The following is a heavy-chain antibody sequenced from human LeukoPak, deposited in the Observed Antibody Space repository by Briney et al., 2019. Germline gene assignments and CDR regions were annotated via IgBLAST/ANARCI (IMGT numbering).Heavy chain of an antibody. J-gene: IGHJ3*02. CDR3: AKFSDAFDI. CDR1: GCSIISGYYY. V-gene: IGHV4-61*02. Sequence: PSETLSLTCTVSGCSIISGYYYWSWIRQPAGKGLEWIGRIYTSGSTNYNPSLKSRVTISVDTSKNQFSLKLSSVTAADTAVYYCAKFSDAFDIWGQGTMVTVSS. CDR2: IYTSGST.